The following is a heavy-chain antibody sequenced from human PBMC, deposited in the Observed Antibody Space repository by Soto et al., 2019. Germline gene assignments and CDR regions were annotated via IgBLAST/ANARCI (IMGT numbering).Heavy chain of an antibody. CDR3: TKARLWGGDGYNSYYYNAMDV. Sequence: GGSLRLSCAASGFTFDDYAMDWVRQVPGKGLEWVLGISWNSGRIGYADSVKGRFTISRDNAKNSLYLQMNSLRPEDTALYYCTKARLWGGDGYNSYYYNAMDVWGQGTTVTVSS. V-gene: IGHV3-9*01. CDR2: ISWNSGRI. J-gene: IGHJ6*02. D-gene: IGHD3-16*01. CDR1: GFTFDDYA.